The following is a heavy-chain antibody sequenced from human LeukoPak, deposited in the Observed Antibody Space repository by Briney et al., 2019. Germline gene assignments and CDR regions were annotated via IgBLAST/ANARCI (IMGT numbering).Heavy chain of an antibody. CDR3: ARSPWAAVAVSFWFEP. J-gene: IGHJ5*02. CDR2: INPNSGGT. Sequence: GASVKVSCKASGYTFTGYYMHWVRQAPGQGLEWMGWINPNSGGTNYAQKFQGRVTMTRDTSISTAYMELSRLRSDDTAVYYCARSPWAAVAVSFWFEPWGQGTLVTVSS. D-gene: IGHD6-19*01. CDR1: GYTFTGYY. V-gene: IGHV1-2*02.